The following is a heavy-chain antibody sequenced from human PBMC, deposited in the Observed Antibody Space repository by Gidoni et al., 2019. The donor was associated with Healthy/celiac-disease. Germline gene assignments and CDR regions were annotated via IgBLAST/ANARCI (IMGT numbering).Heavy chain of an antibody. Sequence: QVQLVESGGGVVQPGRSLRLSCAASGFTFSSYGMHWVRQAPGKGLEWVAVIWYDGSNKYYADSVKGRFTISRDNSKNTLYLQMNSLRAEDTAVYYCARGDYGDYVGEIDYWGQGTLVTVSS. CDR1: GFTFSSYG. D-gene: IGHD4-17*01. J-gene: IGHJ4*02. CDR3: ARGDYGDYVGEIDY. V-gene: IGHV3-33*01. CDR2: IWYDGSNK.